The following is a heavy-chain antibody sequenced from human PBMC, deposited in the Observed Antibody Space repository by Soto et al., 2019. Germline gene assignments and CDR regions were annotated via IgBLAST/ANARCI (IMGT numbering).Heavy chain of an antibody. Sequence: GGSLRLSCAASGFTFSSYGMHWVRQAPGKGLEWVAVISYDGSNKYYADSVKGRFTISRDNSKNTLYLQMNSLRAEDTAVYYCAKEVHSGYDTEPSMDVWGQGTTVTVSS. CDR1: GFTFSSYG. D-gene: IGHD5-12*01. V-gene: IGHV3-30*18. J-gene: IGHJ6*02. CDR3: AKEVHSGYDTEPSMDV. CDR2: ISYDGSNK.